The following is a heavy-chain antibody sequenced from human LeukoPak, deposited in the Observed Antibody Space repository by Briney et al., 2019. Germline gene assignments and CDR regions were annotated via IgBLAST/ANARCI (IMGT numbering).Heavy chain of an antibody. Sequence: SETLSLTCSVSGGSISSSSYYWGWIRQPPGKGLGWIGSISYSGNTYYNPSLKSRVTISVDTSKNQFSLKLSSVTAADTAVYYCARDPLSGYEGRGFDPWGQGTLVTVSS. CDR1: GGSISSSSYY. J-gene: IGHJ5*02. CDR2: ISYSGNT. D-gene: IGHD5-12*01. V-gene: IGHV4-39*07. CDR3: ARDPLSGYEGRGFDP.